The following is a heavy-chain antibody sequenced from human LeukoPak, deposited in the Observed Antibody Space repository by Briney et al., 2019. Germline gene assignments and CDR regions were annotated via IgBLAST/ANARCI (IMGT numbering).Heavy chain of an antibody. CDR2: ISSSSSYI. D-gene: IGHD4-23*01. CDR1: GFTFSSYS. Sequence: GGSLRLSCAASGFTFSSYSMNWVRQAPGKGLEWVSSISSSSSYIYYADSVKGRFTISRDNAKNSLYLQMNSLRAEDTAVYYCARGDYGGNSGANWFDPWGQGTLVTVSS. V-gene: IGHV3-21*01. CDR3: ARGDYGGNSGANWFDP. J-gene: IGHJ5*02.